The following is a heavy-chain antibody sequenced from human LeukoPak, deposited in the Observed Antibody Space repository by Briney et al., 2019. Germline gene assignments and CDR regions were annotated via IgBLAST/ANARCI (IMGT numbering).Heavy chain of an antibody. J-gene: IGHJ4*02. Sequence: GESLKISCKGSGYSLTDYWIGWVRQRPGKGLEWMGMIYPGDSDTRYSPSFQGQVTISADRSISTAHLQWSSLKASDTAMYFCARRSCSSMIEYWGQGTLVTVSS. CDR1: GYSLTDYW. V-gene: IGHV5-51*01. CDR3: ARRSCSSMIEY. CDR2: IYPGDSDT. D-gene: IGHD2-2*01.